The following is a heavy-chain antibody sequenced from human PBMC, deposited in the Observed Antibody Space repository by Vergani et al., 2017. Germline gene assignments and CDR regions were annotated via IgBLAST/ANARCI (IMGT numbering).Heavy chain of an antibody. CDR3: ARARYYDSSGYSYAFDI. D-gene: IGHD3-22*01. CDR2: IKQDGSEK. Sequence: EVQLVESGGGLVQPGGSLRLSCAASGFTFSSYWMSWVRQAPGKGLEWVANIKQDGSEKYYVDSVKGRFTISRDNAKNSLYLQMNSLRAEDTAVYYCARARYYDSSGYSYAFDIWGQGTVVTVYS. J-gene: IGHJ3*02. V-gene: IGHV3-7*01. CDR1: GFTFSSYW.